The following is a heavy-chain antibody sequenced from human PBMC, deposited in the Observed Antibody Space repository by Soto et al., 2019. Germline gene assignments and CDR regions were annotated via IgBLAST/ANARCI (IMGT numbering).Heavy chain of an antibody. J-gene: IGHJ6*02. D-gene: IGHD3-16*01. CDR2: ISYDGSNK. Sequence: QVQLVESGGGVVQPGRSLRLSCAASGFTFSSYGMHWVRQAPGKGLEWVAVISYDGSNKYYADSVKGRFTISRDNSKNTLYLQMNSLRAEDTAVYYCAQASGMGEPYGMDVWGQGTTVTVSS. CDR1: GFTFSSYG. V-gene: IGHV3-30*18. CDR3: AQASGMGEPYGMDV.